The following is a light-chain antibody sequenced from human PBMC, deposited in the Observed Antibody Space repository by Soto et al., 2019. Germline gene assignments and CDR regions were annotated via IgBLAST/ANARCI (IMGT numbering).Light chain of an antibody. Sequence: DIKITQSPATLSGSVGDRVTITCRASQTISSWLAWYQQKPGKAPKLLIYKASTLKSGVPSRFSGSGSGTGFTLTISSLQPDDFATYYCQQSHSTPLTFGGGTKVDIK. V-gene: IGKV1-5*03. J-gene: IGKJ4*01. CDR3: QQSHSTPLT. CDR2: KAS. CDR1: QTISSW.